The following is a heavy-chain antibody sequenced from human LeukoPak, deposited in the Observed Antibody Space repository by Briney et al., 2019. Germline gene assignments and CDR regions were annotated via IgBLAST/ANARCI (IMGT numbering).Heavy chain of an antibody. CDR1: GGSISSYY. V-gene: IGHV4-59*01. J-gene: IGHJ4*02. D-gene: IGHD5-12*01. CDR3: ARSVPSGYRYYFDY. Sequence: SETLSLTCTVSGGSISSYYWSWIRQPPGKGLEWIGYIYYSGSTNYSPSLKSRVTIPVDTSKNQFSLKLSSVTAADTAVYYCARSVPSGYRYYFDYWGQGTLVTVSS. CDR2: IYYSGST.